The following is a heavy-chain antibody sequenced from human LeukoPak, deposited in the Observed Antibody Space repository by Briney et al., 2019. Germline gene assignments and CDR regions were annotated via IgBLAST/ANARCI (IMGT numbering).Heavy chain of an antibody. J-gene: IGHJ4*02. CDR3: ARDGSSGWSGY. CDR1: GYTFTGYY. V-gene: IGHV7-4-1*02. D-gene: IGHD6-19*01. CDR2: INTNTGNP. Sequence: ASVKVSCKASGYTFTGYYMHWVRQAPGQGLEWMGWINTNTGNPTYAQGFTGRFVFSLDTSVGTAYLQISSLKAEDTAVYYCARDGSSGWSGYWGQGTLVTVSS.